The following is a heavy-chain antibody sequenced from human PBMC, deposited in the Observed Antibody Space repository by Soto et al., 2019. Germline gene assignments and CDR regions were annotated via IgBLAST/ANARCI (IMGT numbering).Heavy chain of an antibody. V-gene: IGHV4-31*03. J-gene: IGHJ6*02. Sequence: QVQLQESGPGLVKPSQTLSLTCTVSGGSISSGGYYWSWIRQHPGKGLEWIGYIYYSGSTYYNPSLQSRVTISVDTSKNQFSLKLSSVTAADTAVYYCARGTAKPIAAAEYGMDVWGQGTTVTVSS. CDR2: IYYSGST. CDR3: ARGTAKPIAAAEYGMDV. CDR1: GGSISSGGYY. D-gene: IGHD6-13*01.